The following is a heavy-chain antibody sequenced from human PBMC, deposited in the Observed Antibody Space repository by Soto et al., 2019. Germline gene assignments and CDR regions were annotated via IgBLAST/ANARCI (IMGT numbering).Heavy chain of an antibody. CDR2: INQAGSNK. V-gene: IGHV3-7*04. CDR1: GFTVSNNY. CDR3: ARGSHFSSWYGY. J-gene: IGHJ4*02. D-gene: IGHD6-13*01. Sequence: HPGGSLRLSCAVSGFTVSNNYMSWVRQAPGKGLEWVANINQAGSNKNYVSSVNGRFTISRDNAKSSLYLHMNSLRAEDTAVYYCARGSHFSSWYGYWGQGTLVTVSS.